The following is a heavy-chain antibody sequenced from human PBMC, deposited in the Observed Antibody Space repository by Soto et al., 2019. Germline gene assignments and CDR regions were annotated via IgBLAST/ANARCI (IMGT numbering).Heavy chain of an antibody. CDR3: ARLRPLYSRSWREAYVEF. CDR1: GGSITSNTYY. Sequence: SETLSLTCTVSGGSITSNTYYWGWVHQPPGKGQEWIGNVFNTGTTFHTGTIDSNPSLEGRVTISVDTSKNQVSLKVRSVTAADTAMYFCARLRPLYSRSWREAYVEFWGHGTPVTVTS. D-gene: IGHD6-13*01. CDR2: VFNTGTT. J-gene: IGHJ4*01. V-gene: IGHV4-39*01.